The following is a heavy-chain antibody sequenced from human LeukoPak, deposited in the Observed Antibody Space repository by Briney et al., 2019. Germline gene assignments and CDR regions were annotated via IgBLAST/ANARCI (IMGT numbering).Heavy chain of an antibody. Sequence: ASVKVSCKASGYTFTDYGLSWVRQAPGQGLEWMGWISGFDARTNYDQKFKGRVFMTTDTSTSTAYMELRSLRSDDTAVYFCARDYIYYDSGRWDDVFDIWAKGQWSPSLQ. V-gene: IGHV1-18*01. CDR2: ISGFDART. D-gene: IGHD3-10*01. J-gene: IGHJ3*02. CDR3: ARDYIYYDSGRWDDVFDI. CDR1: GYTFTDYG.